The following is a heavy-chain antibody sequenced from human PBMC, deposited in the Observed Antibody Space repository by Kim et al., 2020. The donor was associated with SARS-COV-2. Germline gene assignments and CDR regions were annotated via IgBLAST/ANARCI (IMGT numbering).Heavy chain of an antibody. CDR2: ISGSGGTT. J-gene: IGHJ4*02. D-gene: IGHD3-10*01. Sequence: GGSLRLSCAASGFTFSNYAISWVRQAPGKGLEWVSAISGSGGTTYYADSVKGRFTISRDNSWNTLYLQMNSLRAEDTAVYYCAKDRLPMVRGVSNWGQGTLVTVSS. CDR1: GFTFSNYA. V-gene: IGHV3-23*01. CDR3: AKDRLPMVRGVSN.